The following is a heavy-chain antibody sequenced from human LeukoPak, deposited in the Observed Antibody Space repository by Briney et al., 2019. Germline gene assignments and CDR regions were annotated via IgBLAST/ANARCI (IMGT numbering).Heavy chain of an antibody. J-gene: IGHJ6*02. V-gene: IGHV1-46*01. CDR1: GYTFTSYY. Sequence: GASVKVSCKASGYTFTSYYMHWVRQAPGQGLDWMGIINPSGGSTSYAQKFQGRVTMTRDTSTSTVYMELSSLRSEDTAVYYCAREGTIFGVVNDYYYGMDVWGQGTTVTVSS. CDR3: AREGTIFGVVNDYYYGMDV. CDR2: INPSGGST. D-gene: IGHD3-3*01.